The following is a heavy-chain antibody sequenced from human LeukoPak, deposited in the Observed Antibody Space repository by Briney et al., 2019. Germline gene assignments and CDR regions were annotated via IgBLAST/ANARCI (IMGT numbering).Heavy chain of an antibody. CDR3: ARHHDGGPKLRLDF. J-gene: IGHJ4*02. Sequence: SETLSLTCRVSGASVSSYYWSWIRQSPGKGLEWIGFFHYSGSTNYNPSLNSRVTTSIDTSMNQLSLTLVSVTAADTAVYFCARHHDGGPKLRLDFWGLGVLVTVSS. V-gene: IGHV4-59*08. CDR2: FHYSGST. D-gene: IGHD2-15*01. CDR1: GASVSSYY.